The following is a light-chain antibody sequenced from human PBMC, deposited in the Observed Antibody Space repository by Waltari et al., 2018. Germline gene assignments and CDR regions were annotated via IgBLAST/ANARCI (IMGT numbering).Light chain of an antibody. CDR1: QGINTL. Sequence: AIRMTQSPSSFSASTGDRVTMTCRASQGINTLVAWYQQKPGKAPNLLIYAASTLQSGVPSRFSGSGSGTDFTLTISCLQSEDFATYYCQQYYNYPYTFGQGTKVEIK. V-gene: IGKV1-8*01. J-gene: IGKJ2*01. CDR3: QQYYNYPYT. CDR2: AAS.